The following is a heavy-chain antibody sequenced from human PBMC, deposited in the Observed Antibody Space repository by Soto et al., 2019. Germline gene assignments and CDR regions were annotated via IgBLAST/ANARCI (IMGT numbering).Heavy chain of an antibody. J-gene: IGHJ5*02. CDR2: INPSGGST. CDR1: GYTFTSYY. D-gene: IGHD3-9*01. V-gene: IGHV1-46*01. Sequence: QVQLVQSGAEVKKPGASVKVSCKASGYTFTSYYMHWVRQAPGQGLEWMGIINPSGGSTSYAQKFQGRVTMTRDTSTSTVYMELSSLRAEDTAVYYCARGGEILTGSPKKGNWFDPWGQGTLVTVSS. CDR3: ARGGEILTGSPKKGNWFDP.